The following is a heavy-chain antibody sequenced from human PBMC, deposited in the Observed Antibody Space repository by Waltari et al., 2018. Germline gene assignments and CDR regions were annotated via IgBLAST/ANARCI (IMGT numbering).Heavy chain of an antibody. CDR1: GFTFSSYS. Sequence: EVQLLESGGGLEQPGGSLRLSCAASGFTFSSYSMIWVRQAPGKGLDWVSAISGVETSTQYADSVKGRFTISRDNSKNTLYVQMNSLRAEDMAVYYCARRTYGSGIDLWGQGTLVTVSS. D-gene: IGHD3-10*01. V-gene: IGHV3-23*01. J-gene: IGHJ5*02. CDR2: ISGVETST. CDR3: ARRTYGSGIDL.